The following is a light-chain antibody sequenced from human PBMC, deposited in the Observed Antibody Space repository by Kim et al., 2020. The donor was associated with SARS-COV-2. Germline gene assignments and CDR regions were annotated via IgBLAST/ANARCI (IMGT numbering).Light chain of an antibody. Sequence: QLVLTQSPSASASLGASVKLTGTLSSGHSSYAIAWHQQQPEKGPRYLMKLNSDGSHSKGDGIPDRFSGSSSGAERYLTISSLQSEDEADYYCQTWGTGIHVVFGGGTQLTVL. J-gene: IGLJ2*01. CDR2: LNSDGSH. V-gene: IGLV4-69*01. CDR3: QTWGTGIHVV. CDR1: SGHSSYA.